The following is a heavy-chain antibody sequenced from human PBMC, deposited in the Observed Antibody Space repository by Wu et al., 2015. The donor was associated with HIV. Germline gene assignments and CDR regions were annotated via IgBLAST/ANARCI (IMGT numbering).Heavy chain of an antibody. CDR3: ATGEEESAALEY. CDR1: GATFTSYA. D-gene: IGHD2-2*01. J-gene: IGHJ4*02. V-gene: IGHV1-69*13. CDR2: LIPMYGTA. Sequence: QVQLLQSGAEVKNPGSSVRVSCKASGATFTSYALSWVRQAPGQGLEWMGRLIPMYGTANYAQKFQGRVTITADESTSTAYMDVSSLRSEDTAMYYCATGEEESAALEYWGQGNPGHRLL.